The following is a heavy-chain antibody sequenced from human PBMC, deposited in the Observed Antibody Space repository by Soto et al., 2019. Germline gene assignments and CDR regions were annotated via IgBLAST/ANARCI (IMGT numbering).Heavy chain of an antibody. CDR3: AKDRGLYDDYFDF. CDR2: ITSSSSTI. V-gene: IGHV3-48*01. J-gene: IGHJ4*02. Sequence: GGSLRLSCAASGFIFSTYSMNWVRQAPGKGLEWVSYITSSSSTIYYADSVKGRFTISRDNSKDTLYLQMNNLRAEDTAVYYCAKDRGLYDDYFDFWGQGTLVTVSS. CDR1: GFIFSTYS. D-gene: IGHD3-3*01.